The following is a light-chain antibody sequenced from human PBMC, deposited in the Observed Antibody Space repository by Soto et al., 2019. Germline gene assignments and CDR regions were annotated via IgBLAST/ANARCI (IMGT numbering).Light chain of an antibody. CDR3: QQYNNWPPWT. V-gene: IGKV3-15*01. CDR1: QSVSSN. CDR2: GAS. J-gene: IGKJ1*01. Sequence: EIVMTQSPATLSVSPGERATLSCRASQSVSSNLAWYQQKPGQAPRLLIYGASTRATGIPARFSGSGSGTEFTLTISSLQSEDVAVYYCQQYNNWPPWTFGQVTKEAIK.